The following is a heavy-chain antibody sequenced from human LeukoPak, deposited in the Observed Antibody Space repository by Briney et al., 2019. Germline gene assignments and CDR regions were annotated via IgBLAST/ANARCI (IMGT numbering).Heavy chain of an antibody. CDR3: ASPLGYCSSTTCYGDY. D-gene: IGHD2-2*01. J-gene: IGHJ4*02. V-gene: IGHV4-39*01. CDR1: GGSISSSSYH. Sequence: SETLSLTCTVSGGSISSSSYHWGWIRQPPGKGLEWIVNIYHSGSTYYNPSLKSRVTISVDTSKNQFSLKLISVTAADTAVYYCASPLGYCSSTTCYGDYWGQGTLVTVSS. CDR2: IYHSGST.